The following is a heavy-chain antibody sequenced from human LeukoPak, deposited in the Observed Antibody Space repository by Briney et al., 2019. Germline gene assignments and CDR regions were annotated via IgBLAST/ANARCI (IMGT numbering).Heavy chain of an antibody. J-gene: IGHJ4*02. V-gene: IGHV4-39*07. CDR1: GGSISSSSYY. D-gene: IGHD3-22*01. CDR2: IYYSGST. CDR3: ARDQIHYDSSGYHE. Sequence: SETLSLTCTVSGGSISSSSYYWGWIRQPPGKGLEWIGSIYYSGSTYYNPSLKSRVTISVDTSKNQFSLKLSSVTAADTAVYYCARDQIHYDSSGYHEWGQGTLVTVSS.